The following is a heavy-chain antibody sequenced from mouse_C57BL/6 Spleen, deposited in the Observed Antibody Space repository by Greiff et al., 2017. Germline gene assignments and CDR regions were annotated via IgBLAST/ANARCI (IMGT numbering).Heavy chain of an antibody. J-gene: IGHJ3*01. Sequence: VKLVESGGGLVKPGGSLKLSCAASGFTFSSYAMSWVRQTPEKRLEWVATISDGGSYTYYPDNVKGRFTISRDNAKNNLYLQMSHLTSEDTAMYYCARYYYGSRSWFAYWGQGTLVTVSA. CDR1: GFTFSSYA. CDR2: ISDGGSYT. D-gene: IGHD1-1*01. V-gene: IGHV5-4*03. CDR3: ARYYYGSRSWFAY.